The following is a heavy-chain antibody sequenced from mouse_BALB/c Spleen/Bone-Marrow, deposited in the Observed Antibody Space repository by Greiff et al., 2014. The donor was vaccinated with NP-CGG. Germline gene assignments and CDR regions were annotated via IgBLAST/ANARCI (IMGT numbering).Heavy chain of an antibody. Sequence: VQLQESGAELVKPGASVKLSCKAPGYTFISYYMYWVKQRPGQGLEWFGEINPSNGGTNFNEKFKNKATLTVDKSSSTAYMQLSSLTSEDSAVYYCSRGRRDALDYWGQGTSVTVSS. V-gene: IGHV1S81*02. CDR1: GYTFISYY. J-gene: IGHJ4*01. CDR3: SRGRRDALDY. CDR2: INPSNGGT.